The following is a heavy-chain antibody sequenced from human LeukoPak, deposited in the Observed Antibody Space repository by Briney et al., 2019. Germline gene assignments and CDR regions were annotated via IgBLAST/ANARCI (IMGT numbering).Heavy chain of an antibody. D-gene: IGHD3-22*01. CDR2: ISAYNGNT. J-gene: IGHJ4*02. CDR1: GYTFTSYG. Sequence: ASVKVSCKASGYTFTSYGISWVRQAPGQGLEWMGGISAYNGNTNYAQKLQGRVTMTTDTSTSTAYMELRSLRSDDTAVYYCARERRDDDSSGYYWFPSDYWGQGTLVTVSS. V-gene: IGHV1-18*01. CDR3: ARERRDDDSSGYYWFPSDY.